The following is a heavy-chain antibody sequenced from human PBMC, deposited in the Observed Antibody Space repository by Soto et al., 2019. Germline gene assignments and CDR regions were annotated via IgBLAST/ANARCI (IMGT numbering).Heavy chain of an antibody. Sequence: SETLSLACTVSGGSISSYYWSWIRQPPGKGLEWIGYIYYSGSTNYNPSLKSRVTISVDTSKNQVSLKLSSVTAADTAVYYCAREGLVAGSFDYWGQGTLVTVSS. V-gene: IGHV4-59*01. CDR3: AREGLVAGSFDY. J-gene: IGHJ4*02. CDR1: GGSISSYY. CDR2: IYYSGST. D-gene: IGHD6-19*01.